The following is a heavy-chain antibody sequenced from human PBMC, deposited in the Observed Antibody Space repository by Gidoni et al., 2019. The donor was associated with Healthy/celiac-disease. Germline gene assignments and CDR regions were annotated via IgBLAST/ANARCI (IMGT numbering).Heavy chain of an antibody. Sequence: QVQLVESGGGVVQPGRSLRLSCAASGFTVSSHGRHWVRQAPGKWLEWVAVIWYDGSNKYYADSVKGRFTISRDNSKNTLYLQMNSLRAEDTAVYYCARDRVRADYWGQGTLVTVSS. D-gene: IGHD1-1*01. J-gene: IGHJ4*02. CDR1: GFTVSSHG. CDR2: IWYDGSNK. V-gene: IGHV3-33*01. CDR3: ARDRVRADY.